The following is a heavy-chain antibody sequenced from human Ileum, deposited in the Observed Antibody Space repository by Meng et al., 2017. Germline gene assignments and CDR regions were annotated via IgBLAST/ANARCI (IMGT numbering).Heavy chain of an antibody. CDR3: ARFYGSGTFEVHDY. D-gene: IGHD3-10*01. J-gene: IGHJ4*02. V-gene: IGHV4-61*01. Sequence: GPGLVRPSETLSLTCNVSGGSVSSASYYWSWIRQPPGKGLEWIGLIHYSGSRNYNPSLKSRVTMSVDTSKNQVSLRLTSVTAADTAVYYCARFYGSGTFEVHDYWGQGTPVTVFS. CDR2: IHYSGSR. CDR1: GGSVSSASYY.